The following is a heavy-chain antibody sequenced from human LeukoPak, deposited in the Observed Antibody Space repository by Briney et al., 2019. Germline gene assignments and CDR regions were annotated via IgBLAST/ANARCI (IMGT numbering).Heavy chain of an antibody. D-gene: IGHD1-26*01. CDR3: ARDGGYYGLDY. Sequence: GRSLRLSCAASGFTFSSYAMHWVRQAPGKGLEWVAVISYDGSNKYYADSVKGRFTISRDNSKNTLYLQMNSLRAEDTAVYYYARDGGYYGLDYWGQGTLVTVSS. V-gene: IGHV3-30-3*01. J-gene: IGHJ4*02. CDR2: ISYDGSNK. CDR1: GFTFSSYA.